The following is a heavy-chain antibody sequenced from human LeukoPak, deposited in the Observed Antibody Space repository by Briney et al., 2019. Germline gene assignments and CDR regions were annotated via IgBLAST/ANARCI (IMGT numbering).Heavy chain of an antibody. CDR1: GGSLSSGDYY. CDR2: IYYTGSI. CDR3: AREYFPNYYGSGRKVDV. Sequence: PSQTLSLTCSVSGGSLSSGDYYWSWVRQPPGKGLEWIGYIYYTGSINYNPSLKSRLTISLDTSKNQFSLKLSSVTAADTAVYYCAREYFPNYYGSGRKVDVWGQGTTVTVSS. D-gene: IGHD3-10*01. V-gene: IGHV4-30-4*01. J-gene: IGHJ6*02.